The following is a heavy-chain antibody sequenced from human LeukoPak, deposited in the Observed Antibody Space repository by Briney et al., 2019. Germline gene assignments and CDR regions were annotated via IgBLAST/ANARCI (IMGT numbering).Heavy chain of an antibody. V-gene: IGHV3-30-3*01. CDR2: ISYDGSNK. CDR1: GFTFSSYA. D-gene: IGHD5-12*01. CDR3: ARRRRAYSGYDAFDI. J-gene: IGHJ3*02. Sequence: PGRSLRLSCAASGFTFSSYAMHWVRQAPGEGLEWVAIISYDGSNKYYADSVKGRFTISRDNSKNTLYLQMNSLRAEDTAVYYCARRRRAYSGYDAFDIWGQGTMVTVSS.